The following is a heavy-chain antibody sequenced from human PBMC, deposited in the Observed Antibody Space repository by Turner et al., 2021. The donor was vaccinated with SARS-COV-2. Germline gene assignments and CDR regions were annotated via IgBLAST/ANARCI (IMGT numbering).Heavy chain of an antibody. CDR1: GYTSTNYY. V-gene: IGHV1-46*01. D-gene: IGHD2-15*01. CDR3: ARSGGGFDY. J-gene: IGHJ4*02. Sequence: QVQLAQSGAEVKKPGASVKVSCKASGYTSTNYYMHWVRQAPGQGPEWMGIINPSGDSTGYAQKLKGRVTMTRDTSTSTVYMELSSLRSEDTAVYYCARSGGGFDYWGQGTLVTVSS. CDR2: INPSGDST.